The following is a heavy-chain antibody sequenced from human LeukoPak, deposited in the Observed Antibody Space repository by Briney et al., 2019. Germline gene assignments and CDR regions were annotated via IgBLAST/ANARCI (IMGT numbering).Heavy chain of an antibody. CDR2: ISSSGSTI. CDR1: GFTFSSYE. Sequence: GALRLSCAASGFTFSSYEMNWVRQAPGKGLEWVSYISSSGSTIYYADSVKGRFTISRDNAKNSLYLQMNSLRAEDTGVYYCARRVAVADNYFDYWGQGTLVTVSS. J-gene: IGHJ4*02. V-gene: IGHV3-48*03. CDR3: ARRVAVADNYFDY. D-gene: IGHD6-19*01.